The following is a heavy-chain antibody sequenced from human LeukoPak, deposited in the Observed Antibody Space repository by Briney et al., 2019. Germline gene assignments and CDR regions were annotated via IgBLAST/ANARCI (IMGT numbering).Heavy chain of an antibody. V-gene: IGHV3-30*03. Sequence: PGGSLRLSCAASGFTFTTYGMHWVRQAPGKGLEWVALISFDGSEKYYAESVKGRFTISRDNAKNSLYLQMNSLRAEDTAVYYCAREPHLSSSHDYWGQGTLVTVSS. CDR3: AREPHLSSSHDY. CDR1: GFTFTTYG. J-gene: IGHJ4*02. CDR2: ISFDGSEK. D-gene: IGHD6-13*01.